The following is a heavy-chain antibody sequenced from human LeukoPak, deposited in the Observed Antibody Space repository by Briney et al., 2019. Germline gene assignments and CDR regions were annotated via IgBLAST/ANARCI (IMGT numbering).Heavy chain of an antibody. CDR1: GFSIGASW. Sequence: GGSLRLSCGASGFSIGASWMHWVRQAPGKGLVWISRISIDGTETIYGDSVKGRFIISRDNAKNTLYLQMNSLGVEDTAVYYCGRGRGGPSGWSQGTLVTVSS. V-gene: IGHV3-74*01. J-gene: IGHJ4*02. CDR2: ISIDGTET. D-gene: IGHD6-25*01. CDR3: GRGRGGPSG.